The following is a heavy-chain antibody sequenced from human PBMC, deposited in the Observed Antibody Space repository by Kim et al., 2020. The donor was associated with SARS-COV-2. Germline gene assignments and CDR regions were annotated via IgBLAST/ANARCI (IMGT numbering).Heavy chain of an antibody. V-gene: IGHV4-59*01. Sequence: SETLSLTCTVSGGSISSFYWSWIRQPPGKGLEWIGNVYYSGSTNCNPSLKSRVTISVDTSKNHFSLNVSSVNAADTAVYYCARGWGSGGSEYYYGMDVWG. CDR1: GGSISSFY. CDR2: VYYSGST. D-gene: IGHD2-15*01. CDR3: ARGWGSGGSEYYYGMDV. J-gene: IGHJ6*01.